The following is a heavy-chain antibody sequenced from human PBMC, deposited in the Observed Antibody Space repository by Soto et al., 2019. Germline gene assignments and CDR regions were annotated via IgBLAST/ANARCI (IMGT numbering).Heavy chain of an antibody. Sequence: EVQLLESGGGLVQPGGSLRLSCAASGFTFSGYAMNWVRQAPGKGLEWVSVISGSGDSTYYADSVKGRFTISRDNSKNTLYLQMNSLRAEDTAVYYCARRSSGWYFDYWGQGTLVTLSS. J-gene: IGHJ4*02. V-gene: IGHV3-23*01. CDR1: GFTFSGYA. CDR3: ARRSSGWYFDY. D-gene: IGHD6-19*01. CDR2: ISGSGDST.